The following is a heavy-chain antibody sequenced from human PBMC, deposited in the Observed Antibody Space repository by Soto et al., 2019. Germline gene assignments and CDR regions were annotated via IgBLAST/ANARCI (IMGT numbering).Heavy chain of an antibody. V-gene: IGHV3-49*04. CDR2: IKGLGFRGAT. Sequence: PGGSLRLSCTTSGFRFGDYAMTWVRQSPGKGLEWVGLIKGLGFRGATSHAASLQGRFTISREDSKSTVHLQINSLQTEDTAVYYCVRVGEFCGFTTCPSPFSYGMDVWGQGTTVTVSS. J-gene: IGHJ6*02. CDR1: GFRFGDYA. D-gene: IGHD2-21*01. CDR3: VRVGEFCGFTTCPSPFSYGMDV.